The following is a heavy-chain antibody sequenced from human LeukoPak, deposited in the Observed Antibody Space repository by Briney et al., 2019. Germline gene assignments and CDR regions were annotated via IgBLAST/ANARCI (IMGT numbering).Heavy chain of an antibody. CDR2: IFTSGSA. V-gene: IGHV4-4*07. CDR1: GGSISSGY. Sequence: SETLSLTCTVVGGSISSGYWSWIRPPAGKGLEWMGRIFTSGSAAYNPSLRSRVTMSLDTSKNQFFLKLSSVTAADTAAYFCSRGGANDLWGQGTLVTVSS. CDR3: SRGGANDL. D-gene: IGHD4/OR15-4a*01. J-gene: IGHJ5*02.